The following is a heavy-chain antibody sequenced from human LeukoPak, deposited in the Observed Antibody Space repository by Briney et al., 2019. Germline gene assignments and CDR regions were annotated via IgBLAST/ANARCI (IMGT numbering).Heavy chain of an antibody. CDR2: IGTAGDT. CDR1: GFTFSSYD. V-gene: IGHV3-13*01. J-gene: IGHJ3*02. Sequence: GGSLRLSCAASGFTFSSYDMHWVRQATGKGLEWVSAIGTAGDTYYPGSVKGRFTISGENAKNSLYLQMNSLKAGDTAVYYCARGLDSSGYYFSDAFDIWGQGTMVTVSS. CDR3: ARGLDSSGYYFSDAFDI. D-gene: IGHD3-22*01.